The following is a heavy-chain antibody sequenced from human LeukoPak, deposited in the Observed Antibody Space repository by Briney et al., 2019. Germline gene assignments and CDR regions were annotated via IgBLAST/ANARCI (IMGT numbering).Heavy chain of an antibody. CDR3: AKDQVVPAATYYYYYYGMDV. CDR2: ISGSGGST. V-gene: IGHV3-23*01. Sequence: GGSLRLSCAASGFTFSSYAMSWVRQAPGKGLEWVSAISGSGGSTYYADSVKGRFTISRDNSKNTLYLQMNSLRTEDTAVYYCAKDQVVPAATYYYYYYGMDVWGQGTTVTVSS. CDR1: GFTFSSYA. J-gene: IGHJ6*02. D-gene: IGHD2-2*01.